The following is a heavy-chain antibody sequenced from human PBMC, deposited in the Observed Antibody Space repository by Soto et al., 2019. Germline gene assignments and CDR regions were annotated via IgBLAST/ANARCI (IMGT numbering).Heavy chain of an antibody. CDR2: IYHSGST. Sequence: PSETLSLTCAVSGGSISSSNWWSWVRQPPGKGLEWIGEIYHSGSTNYNPSLKSRVTISVDKSKNHFSLKLSSVTAADTAVYYCARIVLVPADNYYYYGMDVWGQGTTVTVSS. CDR3: ARIVLVPADNYYYYGMDV. CDR1: GGSISSSNW. J-gene: IGHJ6*02. D-gene: IGHD2-2*01. V-gene: IGHV4-4*02.